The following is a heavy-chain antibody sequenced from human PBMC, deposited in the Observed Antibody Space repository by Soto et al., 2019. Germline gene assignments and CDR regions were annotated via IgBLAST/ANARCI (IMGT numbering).Heavy chain of an antibody. CDR1: GFTFSRYG. Sequence: QVQLVESGGGVVQPGRSLRLSCAASGFTFSRYGMNWVRQAPGKGLEWVAGIGYDGNSKYYADSVKGRLTISRDNSKSTLYVQMNSPRVEDTAVYYGARARVSYSGYGGACDMWGQGTMVTVSS. D-gene: IGHD5-12*01. CDR3: ARARVSYSGYGGACDM. V-gene: IGHV3-33*01. CDR2: IGYDGNSK. J-gene: IGHJ3*02.